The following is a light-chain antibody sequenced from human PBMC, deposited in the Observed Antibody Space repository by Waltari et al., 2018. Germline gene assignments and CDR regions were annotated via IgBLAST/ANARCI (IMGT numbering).Light chain of an antibody. V-gene: IGKV3-20*01. J-gene: IGKJ1*01. CDR2: AAS. CDR1: QSVRKY. Sequence: ELVLTQSPGTLSLSPGDRATLSCRASQSVRKYLAWYQQRPGQAPRLLIYAASTRATGIPDRFSGSGFGTDFSLTISRLEPEDFAVYYCQNHERLPAKFGQGTKVEIK. CDR3: QNHERLPAK.